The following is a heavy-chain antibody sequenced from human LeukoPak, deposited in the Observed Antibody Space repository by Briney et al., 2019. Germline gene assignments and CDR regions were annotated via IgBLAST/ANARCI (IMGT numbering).Heavy chain of an antibody. J-gene: IGHJ5*02. Sequence: SETLSLTCTVSGGSISSGGYYWSWIRQPAGKGLEWIGRIYTSGSTNYNLPLKGRVTISVDTSKNQFSLKLSSVTAADTAVYYCARVFGGPVSRRFDPWGQGTLVTVSS. V-gene: IGHV4-61*02. CDR1: GGSISSGGYY. CDR2: IYTSGST. D-gene: IGHD4-23*01. CDR3: ARVFGGPVSRRFDP.